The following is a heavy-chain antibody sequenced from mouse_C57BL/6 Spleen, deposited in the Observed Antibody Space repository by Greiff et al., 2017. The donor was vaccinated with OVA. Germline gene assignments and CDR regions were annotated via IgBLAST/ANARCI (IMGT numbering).Heavy chain of an antibody. CDR2: IDPSDSYT. V-gene: IGHV1-59*01. CDR3: ATSYYYGSSYKDY. Sequence: QVQLQQPGAELVRPGTSVKLSCKASGYTFTSYWMHWVKQRPGQGLEWIGVIDPSDSYTNYNQKFKGKATLTVDTSSSTAYMQLSSLTSEDSAVYYCATSYYYGSSYKDYWGQGTTHTVSS. J-gene: IGHJ2*01. CDR1: GYTFTSYW. D-gene: IGHD1-1*01.